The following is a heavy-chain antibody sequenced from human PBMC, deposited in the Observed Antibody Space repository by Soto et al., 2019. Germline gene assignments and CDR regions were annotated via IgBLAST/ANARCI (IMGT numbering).Heavy chain of an antibody. D-gene: IGHD2-15*01. J-gene: IGHJ6*04. CDR2: IIPIFCTA. V-gene: IGHV1-69*13. CDR1: GGTFSSYA. Sequence: SVKVSCKASGGTFSSYAISWVRQAPGEGLEWMGVIIPIFCTANYAQKFQGRVTITADESTSTAYMELSSLRSEDKAVYYCARDTNPITVVRYYYGMEVWGKGSKVTVSS. CDR3: ARDTNPITVVRYYYGMEV.